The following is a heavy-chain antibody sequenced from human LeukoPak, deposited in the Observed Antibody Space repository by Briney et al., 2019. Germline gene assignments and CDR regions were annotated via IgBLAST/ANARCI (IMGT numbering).Heavy chain of an antibody. V-gene: IGHV3-23*01. CDR1: GFTFSSYA. Sequence: GRSLRLSCAASGFTFSSYAMSWVRQAPGKGLEWVSAISGSGGSTYYADSVKGRFTISRDNSKNTLYLQMNSLRAEDTAVYYCAILPGGSSDYWGQGTLVTVSS. CDR3: AILPGGSSDY. D-gene: IGHD6-6*01. J-gene: IGHJ4*02. CDR2: ISGSGGST.